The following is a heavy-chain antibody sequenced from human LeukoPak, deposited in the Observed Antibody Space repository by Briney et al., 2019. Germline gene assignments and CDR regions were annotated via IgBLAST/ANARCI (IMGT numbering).Heavy chain of an antibody. CDR2: INPNSGGT. D-gene: IGHD1-26*01. J-gene: IGHJ4*02. Sequence: ASVKVSCKASGYTFTGYYMHWVRRAPGQGLEWMGWINPNSGGTNYAQKFQGRVTMTRDTSISTAYMELSRLRSDDTAVYYCAREHSGSYYFDYWGQGTLVTVSS. CDR3: AREHSGSYYFDY. CDR1: GYTFTGYY. V-gene: IGHV1-2*02.